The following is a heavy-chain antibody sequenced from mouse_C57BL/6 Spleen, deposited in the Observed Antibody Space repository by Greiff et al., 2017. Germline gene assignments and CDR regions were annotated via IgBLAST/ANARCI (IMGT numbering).Heavy chain of an antibody. Sequence: VQLVESGPELVKPGASVKISCKASGYAFSSSWMNWVKQRPGQGLEWIGRLYPGDGDTTYNGKFTGKATLTADKSSSTAYMQLISLTSEDSAVYFCAREGPGYYFDYWGQGTTLTVSS. CDR1: GYAFSSSW. V-gene: IGHV1-82*01. D-gene: IGHD3-3*01. CDR2: LYPGDGDT. CDR3: AREGPGYYFDY. J-gene: IGHJ2*01.